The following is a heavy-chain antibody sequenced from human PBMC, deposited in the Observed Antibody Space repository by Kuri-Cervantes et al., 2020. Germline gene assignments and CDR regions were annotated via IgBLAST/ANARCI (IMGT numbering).Heavy chain of an antibody. CDR1: GGSFSGYY. CDR2: INHSGST. CDR3: ARTNDAFDI. J-gene: IGHJ3*02. V-gene: IGHV4-34*01. Sequence: SQTLSLTCAVYGGSFSGYYWSWIRQPPGKGLEWIGEINHSGSTNYNPSLKSRVTISVDTSKNQFSLKLSSVTAADTAVYYCARTNDAFDIWGQGTMVTVSS.